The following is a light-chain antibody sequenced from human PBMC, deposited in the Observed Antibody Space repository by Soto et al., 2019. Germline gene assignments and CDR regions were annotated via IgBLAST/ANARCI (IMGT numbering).Light chain of an antibody. CDR2: AAS. CDR3: QQSYSTPRT. CDR1: QSISSY. V-gene: IGKV1-39*01. Sequence: DIQMTQSPSSLSASVGDRVTITCRASQSISSYLNWYQQKPGKAPKLLIYAASSLQSGGPSRFSGGGSETDFTLTISSLQPEDFATYYCQQSYSTPRTFGQGTMVEIK. J-gene: IGKJ1*01.